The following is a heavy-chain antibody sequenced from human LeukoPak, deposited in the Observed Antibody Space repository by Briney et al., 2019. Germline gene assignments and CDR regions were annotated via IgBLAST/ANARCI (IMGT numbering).Heavy chain of an antibody. CDR1: GYSISSGYY. J-gene: IGHJ5*02. Sequence: PSETLSLTCTVSGYSISSGYYWGWIRQPPGKALEWIGSIYWTGSTYYNSSLKSRVTMSVDTSNQQFSLTLSSVTAADTAVYYCAKDPGSSRYGSSWFDPWGQGTLVTVSS. CDR2: IYWTGST. V-gene: IGHV4-38-2*02. D-gene: IGHD6-13*01. CDR3: AKDPGSSRYGSSWFDP.